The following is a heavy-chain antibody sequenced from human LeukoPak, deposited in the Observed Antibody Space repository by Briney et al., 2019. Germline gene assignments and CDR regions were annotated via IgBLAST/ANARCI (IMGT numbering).Heavy chain of an antibody. J-gene: IGHJ4*02. CDR2: INPNTGGT. CDR3: ARVHATGYFSLDLGY. V-gene: IGHV1-2*02. D-gene: IGHD3-9*01. Sequence: ASVKVSCKASGYAFTGYFMHWVRQAPGQGLDWMGWINPNTGGTKYAQKFQGRVTMTRDTSIGTAYMELSTVTSDDTAVYFCARVHATGYFSLDLGYWGQGTLVTVSS. CDR1: GYAFTGYF.